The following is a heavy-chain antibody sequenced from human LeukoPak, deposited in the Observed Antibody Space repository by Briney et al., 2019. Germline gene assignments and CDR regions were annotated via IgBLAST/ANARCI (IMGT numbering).Heavy chain of an antibody. J-gene: IGHJ5*02. D-gene: IGHD5-12*01. CDR3: ASLVPSRYVSNWFDP. V-gene: IGHV3-48*02. CDR1: GFNFNTYE. Sequence: PGGSLRLSCIASGFNFNTYEMNWVRQAPGKGLEWVSYISSSSSTIYYADSVKGRFTISRDNAKNSLYLQMNSLRDEDTAVYYCASLVPSRYVSNWFDPWGQGTLATVSS. CDR2: ISSSSSTI.